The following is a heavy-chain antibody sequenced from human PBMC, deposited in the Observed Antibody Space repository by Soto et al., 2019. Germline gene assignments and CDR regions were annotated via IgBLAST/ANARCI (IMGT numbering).Heavy chain of an antibody. CDR1: GFTFNSYT. CDR2: ISYDGSNK. J-gene: IGHJ4*02. V-gene: IGHV3-30-3*01. Sequence: QVQLVESGGGVVQPGRSLRLSCAASGFTFNSYTLHWVRQAPGKGLEWVAVISYDGSNKYYADSVKGRFTISRDNSKNPLYLKMNGRSPGDRAVFSCARGGYGPGYWGQGPRVTVP. D-gene: IGHD4-17*01. CDR3: ARGGYGPGY.